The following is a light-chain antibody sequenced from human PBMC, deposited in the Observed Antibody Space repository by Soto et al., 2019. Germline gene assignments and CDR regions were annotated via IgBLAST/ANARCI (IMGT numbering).Light chain of an antibody. CDR1: QGISSY. V-gene: IGKV1-8*01. CDR2: AAY. J-gene: IGKJ1*01. Sequence: AIRMTQSPSSLSASTGDRVTITCRASQGISSYLAWYQQKPGKAPKLLIYAAYNLQSGVPSRFSGSGSGTDFTLTISCLQSEDFATYYCQQYNSYLFGQGTKVDI. CDR3: QQYNSYL.